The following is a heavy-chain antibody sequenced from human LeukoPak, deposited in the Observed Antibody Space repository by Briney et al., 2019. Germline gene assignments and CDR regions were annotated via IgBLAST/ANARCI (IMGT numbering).Heavy chain of an antibody. V-gene: IGHV1-2*02. CDR2: INPNSGGT. J-gene: IGHJ6*03. CDR1: GYTFTSYY. D-gene: IGHD3-10*01. Sequence: ASVKVSCKASGYTFTSYYMHWVRQAPGQGLEWMGWINPNSGGTNYAQKFQGRVTMTRDTSISTAYMELSRLRSDDTAVYYCARVRVGRTDYYYMDVWGKGTTVTVSS. CDR3: ARVRVGRTDYYYMDV.